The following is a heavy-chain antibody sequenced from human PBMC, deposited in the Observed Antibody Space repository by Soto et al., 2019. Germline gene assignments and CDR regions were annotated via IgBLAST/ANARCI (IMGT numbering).Heavy chain of an antibody. V-gene: IGHV4-59*01. CDR3: ARYRREAVAGYTLDN. D-gene: IGHD6-13*01. Sequence: SETLSLTCTVSGGSISSNYWTWIRQPPGKGLEWIGYVYNSGSTNYNPSLKSRVTISEDTSKSQFSLKVNSMTAADTAVYYCARYRREAVAGYTLDNWGQGILVTVCS. CDR2: VYNSGST. CDR1: GGSISSNY. J-gene: IGHJ4*02.